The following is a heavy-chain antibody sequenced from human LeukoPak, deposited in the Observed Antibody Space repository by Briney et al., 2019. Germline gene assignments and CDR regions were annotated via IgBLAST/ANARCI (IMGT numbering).Heavy chain of an antibody. V-gene: IGHV1-24*01. CDR3: ATVRGGYCSGGSCRAVYWFDP. CDR2: FDPEDGET. D-gene: IGHD2-15*01. J-gene: IGHJ5*02. CDR1: GYTLTELS. Sequence: ASVTVSCKVSGYTLTELSMHWVRQAPGKGLEWMGGFDPEDGETIYAQKFQGRVTMTEDTSTDTAYMELSSLRSEGTAVYYCATVRGGYCSGGSCRAVYWFDPWGQGTLVTVSS.